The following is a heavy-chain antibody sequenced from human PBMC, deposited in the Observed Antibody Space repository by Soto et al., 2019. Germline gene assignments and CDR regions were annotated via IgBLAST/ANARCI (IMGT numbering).Heavy chain of an antibody. CDR2: ISYDGSNK. V-gene: IGHV3-30-3*01. Sequence: GGSLRLSCAASGFTFSSYAMHWVRQAPGKGLEWVAVISYDGSNKYYADSVKGRFTISRDNSKNTLYLQMNSLRAEDTAVYYCARPPNIVLMLYAIGFDYWGQGTLVTVSS. CDR3: ARPPNIVLMLYAIGFDY. CDR1: GFTFSSYA. J-gene: IGHJ4*02. D-gene: IGHD2-8*01.